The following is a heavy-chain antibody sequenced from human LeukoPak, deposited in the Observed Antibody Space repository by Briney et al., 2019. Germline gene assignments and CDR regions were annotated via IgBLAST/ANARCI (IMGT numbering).Heavy chain of an antibody. J-gene: IGHJ4*02. V-gene: IGHV3-7*05. CDR3: AKDRSTSRAQLFDY. CDR2: IKQDGSEK. Sequence: GGSLRLSCAASGFTFSSYWMSWVRQAPGKGLEWVANIKQDGSEKYYVDSVKGRFTISRDNSKNSLYLQMNSLRTEDTALYYCAKDRSTSRAQLFDYWGQGTLVTVSS. D-gene: IGHD6-13*01. CDR1: GFTFSSYW.